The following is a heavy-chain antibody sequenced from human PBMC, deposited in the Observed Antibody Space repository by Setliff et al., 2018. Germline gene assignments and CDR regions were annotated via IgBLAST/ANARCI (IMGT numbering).Heavy chain of an antibody. V-gene: IGHV3-21*01. CDR1: GFTFSSYA. CDR2: ISSSSSYI. J-gene: IGHJ5*02. CDR3: ARAPSSSSASWFDP. D-gene: IGHD6-6*01. Sequence: PGGSLRLSCAASGFTFSSYAMSWVRQAPGKGLEWVSSISSSSSYIYYADSVKGRFTISRDNAKNSLYLQMNSLRAEDTAVYYCARAPSSSSASWFDPWGQGTLVTVSS.